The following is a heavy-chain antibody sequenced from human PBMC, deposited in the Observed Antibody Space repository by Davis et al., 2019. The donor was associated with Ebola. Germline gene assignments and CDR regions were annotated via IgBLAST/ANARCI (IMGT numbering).Heavy chain of an antibody. CDR2: VKSDSDT. Sequence: GGSLRLSCAASGFTVSSNYMTWVRQAPGKGLEWVSVVKSDSDTYYAGSVKGRFSISRDNSKNTLYLQMNSLRAEDTAVYYCAKAGYCSGGSCYFSAFDPWGQGTLVTVSS. V-gene: IGHV3-53*01. J-gene: IGHJ5*02. CDR3: AKAGYCSGGSCYFSAFDP. D-gene: IGHD2-15*01. CDR1: GFTVSSNY.